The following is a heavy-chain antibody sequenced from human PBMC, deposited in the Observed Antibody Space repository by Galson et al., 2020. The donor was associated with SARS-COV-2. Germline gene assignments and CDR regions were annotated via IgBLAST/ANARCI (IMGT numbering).Heavy chain of an antibody. CDR2: IKSKTDGGTT. D-gene: IGHD3-9*01. CDR1: GITFSNAW. Sequence: GESLKISCAASGITFSNAWMSWVRQAPGKGLEWVGRIKSKTDGGTTDYAAQVKGRFTISRDDSKHTLYLQMNSLKTEDTAVYYCTTDLSGVYYDILTGYYRIDYWGQGTLVTVSS. V-gene: IGHV3-15*01. CDR3: TTDLSGVYYDILTGYYRIDY. J-gene: IGHJ4*02.